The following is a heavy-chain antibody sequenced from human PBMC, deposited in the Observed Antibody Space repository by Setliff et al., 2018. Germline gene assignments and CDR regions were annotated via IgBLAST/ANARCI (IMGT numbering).Heavy chain of an antibody. V-gene: IGHV3-66*01. CDR1: GFTVSSNY. Sequence: GGSLRLSCAASGFTVSSNYMSWVRQAPGKGLEWVSVIYSGGSTYYADSVKGRFTISRDNSKNTLYLQMNSLRAEDTAVYYCARERYFWSGNQLDYWGQVTLVPVSS. CDR3: ARERYFWSGNQLDY. CDR2: IYSGGST. J-gene: IGHJ4*02. D-gene: IGHD3-3*01.